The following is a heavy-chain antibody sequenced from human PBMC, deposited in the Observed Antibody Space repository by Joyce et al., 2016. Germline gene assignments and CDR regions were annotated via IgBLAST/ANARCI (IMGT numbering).Heavy chain of an antibody. D-gene: IGHD2-8*01. Sequence: EVQLVESGGGLVKPGGSLRLSCAASGFTFSSYSMSWVRQAAGNGLEWVSSLSSSSSCIKYTDSVKGRFTISRDNAKNSLYLQMNSLRVEDTAVYYCARSSYTNGIFDYWGQGTLVTVSS. CDR2: LSSSSSCI. CDR3: ARSSYTNGIFDY. CDR1: GFTFSSYS. V-gene: IGHV3-21*01. J-gene: IGHJ4*02.